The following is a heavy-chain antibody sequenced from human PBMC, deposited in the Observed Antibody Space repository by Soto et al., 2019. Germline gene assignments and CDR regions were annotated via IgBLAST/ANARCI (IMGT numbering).Heavy chain of an antibody. CDR2: ISNDGNRQ. J-gene: IGHJ3*02. D-gene: IGHD5-18*01. V-gene: IGHV3-30-3*01. CDR1: GFSFSSQA. Sequence: QEQLMESGGGVVQPGRSRRLSCVASGFSFSSQAMHWVRQAPGKGLEWVAAISNDGNRQLYADSVKDRFTISRDNSRNTLDLQMNNLRTEDTGVYFCARDIYSYGSVGTPDIWGQGTMVTVSS. CDR3: ARDIYSYGSVGTPDI.